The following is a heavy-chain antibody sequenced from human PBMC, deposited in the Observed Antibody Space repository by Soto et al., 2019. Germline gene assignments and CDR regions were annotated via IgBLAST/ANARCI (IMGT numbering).Heavy chain of an antibody. CDR1: GYTFTSFA. CDR3: ARSSGWYALDI. J-gene: IGHJ3*02. Sequence: QVQLVQSGAEVKKPGASVKVSCKASGYTFTSFAIHWVRQAPGQRLEWMGWVNGGNGNTKYSQKFQGRVTLSRDTSATTAYMEMSSLRSEATAVYFCARSSGWYALDIWGQGTMVTVSS. D-gene: IGHD6-19*01. V-gene: IGHV1-3*01. CDR2: VNGGNGNT.